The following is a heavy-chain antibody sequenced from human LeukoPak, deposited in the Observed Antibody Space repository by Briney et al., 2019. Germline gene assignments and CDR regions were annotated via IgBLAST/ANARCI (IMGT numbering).Heavy chain of an antibody. J-gene: IGHJ6*02. D-gene: IGHD6-25*01. CDR3: ARLRLATRPIRPLYGMDV. V-gene: IGHV4-39*01. CDR2: IYYSGSI. CDR1: GGSISSGGYY. Sequence: KSSQTLSLTCTVSGGSISSGGYYWGWIRQPPGKGLEWIGSIYYSGSIYYNPSLKGRVTISLDTSKNQFSLKLNSVTAADTAVYYCARLRLATRPIRPLYGMDVWGQGTTVTVSS.